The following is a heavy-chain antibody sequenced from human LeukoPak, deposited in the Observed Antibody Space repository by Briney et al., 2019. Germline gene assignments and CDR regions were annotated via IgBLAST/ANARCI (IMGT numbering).Heavy chain of an antibody. Sequence: PGGSLRLSCSASGFTFSTYYMHWVRQAPGQGLEYVSAISSSGGSTYYADSVKGRFTISRDNSKDTLYLQMNTIRGEDTAVYYCVKGGDFEYWGQGTLVIVSS. J-gene: IGHJ4*02. CDR1: GFTFSTYY. CDR3: VKGGDFEY. CDR2: ISSSGGST. V-gene: IGHV3-64D*06. D-gene: IGHD5-24*01.